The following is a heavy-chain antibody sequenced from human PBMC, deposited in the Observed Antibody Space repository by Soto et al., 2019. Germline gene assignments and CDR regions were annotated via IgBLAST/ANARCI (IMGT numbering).Heavy chain of an antibody. CDR3: ARARYYDSGGFGFDY. Sequence: QVQLVQSGAEVKKPGSSVKVSCKASGGTFSSYTISWVRQAPGQGLEWMGRIIPILGIANYAQKFQGRVTSTADKSTSTAYMELSSLRSEDTAVYYCARARYYDSGGFGFDYWGQGTLVTVSS. J-gene: IGHJ4*02. D-gene: IGHD3-22*01. CDR1: GGTFSSYT. CDR2: IIPILGIA. V-gene: IGHV1-69*02.